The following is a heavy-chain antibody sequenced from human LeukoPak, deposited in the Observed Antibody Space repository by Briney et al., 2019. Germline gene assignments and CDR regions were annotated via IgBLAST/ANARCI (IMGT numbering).Heavy chain of an antibody. CDR3: ASRTYYYDSSGYRLAEYFQH. D-gene: IGHD3-22*01. J-gene: IGHJ1*01. CDR1: SYSISSANY. Sequence: PSETLSLTCTVSSYSISSANYWGWIRQPPGKGLEWIGSMYHSGSTYYNPSLKSRVTISVDTSKNQFSLKLSSVTAADTAVYYCASRTYYYDSSGYRLAEYFQHWGQGTLVTVSS. V-gene: IGHV4-38-2*02. CDR2: MYHSGST.